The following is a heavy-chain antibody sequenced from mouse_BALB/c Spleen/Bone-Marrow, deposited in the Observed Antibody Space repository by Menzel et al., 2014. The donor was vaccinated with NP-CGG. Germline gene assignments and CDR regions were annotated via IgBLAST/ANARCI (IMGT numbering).Heavy chain of an antibody. J-gene: IGHJ4*01. V-gene: IGHV2-9*02. Sequence: VKLVESGPGLVAPSQSLSITCTVSGFSLTSYGVHWVRQPPGKGLEWLGVIWAGGSTNYNSALMSGLSISKDNSKSQVFLKMNSLQTDDTAMYYCARDWLRRAMDYWGQGTSVTVSS. CDR1: GFSLTSYG. CDR2: IWAGGST. D-gene: IGHD2-2*01. CDR3: ARDWLRRAMDY.